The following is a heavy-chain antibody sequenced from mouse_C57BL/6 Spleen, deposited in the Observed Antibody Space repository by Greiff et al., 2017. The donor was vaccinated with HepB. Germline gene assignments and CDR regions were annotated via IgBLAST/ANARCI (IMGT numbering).Heavy chain of an antibody. V-gene: IGHV1-69*01. CDR2: IDPSDSYT. CDR3: ARSFYYYGSSLRFDY. D-gene: IGHD1-1*01. Sequence: VQLQQPGAELVMPGASVKLSCKASGYTFTSYWMHWVKQRPGQGLEWIGEIDPSDSYTNYNQKFKGKSTLTVDKSSSTAYMQLSSLTSEDSAVYYCARSFYYYGSSLRFDYWGQGTTLTVSS. J-gene: IGHJ2*01. CDR1: GYTFTSYW.